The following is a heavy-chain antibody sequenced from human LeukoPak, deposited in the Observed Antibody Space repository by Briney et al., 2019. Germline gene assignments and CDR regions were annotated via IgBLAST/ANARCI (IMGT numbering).Heavy chain of an antibody. V-gene: IGHV3-33*01. Sequence: QPGGSLRLSRAASGFIFSDYGMHWVRQAPGKGLEWVAVIWYDGSKTYYADPVKGRFTISRDNAKNTLFLQLNSLRAEDTAIYYCARQMADFWSPCCLDYWGQGTLVTVSS. CDR1: GFIFSDYG. D-gene: IGHD3-3*01. J-gene: IGHJ4*02. CDR3: ARQMADFWSPCCLDY. CDR2: IWYDGSKT.